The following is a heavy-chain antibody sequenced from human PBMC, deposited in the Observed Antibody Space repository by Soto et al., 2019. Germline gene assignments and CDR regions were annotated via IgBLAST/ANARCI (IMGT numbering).Heavy chain of an antibody. D-gene: IGHD3-22*01. V-gene: IGHV4-31*03. Sequence: ASETLSLTCTVSGGSISSGGYYWSWIRQHPGKGLEWIGYIYYSGSTYYNPSLKSRVTISVDRSKDQFSLKLSSVTAADTAVYYCARGGSKFNYDSSGYYYGPYFDYWGQGTLVTVSS. J-gene: IGHJ4*02. CDR1: GGSISSGGYY. CDR2: IYYSGST. CDR3: ARGGSKFNYDSSGYYYGPYFDY.